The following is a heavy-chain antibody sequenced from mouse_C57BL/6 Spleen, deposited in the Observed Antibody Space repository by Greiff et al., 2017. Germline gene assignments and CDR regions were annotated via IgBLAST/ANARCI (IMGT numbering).Heavy chain of an antibody. CDR2: IHPNSGST. Sequence: QVQLQQPGAELVKPGASVTLSCKASGYTFTSYWMHWVKQRPGQGLEWIGMIHPNSGSTNYNEKFKSKATLTVDKSSSTAYMQLSSLTSEDSAVDYCARSGGTGSYYAMDYWGQGTSVTVSS. CDR1: GYTFTSYW. V-gene: IGHV1-64*01. D-gene: IGHD3-2*02. CDR3: ARSGGTGSYYAMDY. J-gene: IGHJ4*01.